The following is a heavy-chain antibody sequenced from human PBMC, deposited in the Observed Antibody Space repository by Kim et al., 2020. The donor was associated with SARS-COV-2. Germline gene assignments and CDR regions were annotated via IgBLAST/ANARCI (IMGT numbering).Heavy chain of an antibody. CDR2: IYHSGST. CDR1: GGSISSSNW. J-gene: IGHJ3*02. CDR3: ATPIPSGWYKAPDAFDI. V-gene: IGHV4-4*02. Sequence: SETLSLTCAVSGGSISSSNWWSWVRQPPGKGLEWIWEIYHSGSTNYNPSLKSRVTISVDKSKNQFSLKLCSVTAADTAVYYCATPIPSGWYKAPDAFDIWGQGTMVTVSS. D-gene: IGHD6-19*01.